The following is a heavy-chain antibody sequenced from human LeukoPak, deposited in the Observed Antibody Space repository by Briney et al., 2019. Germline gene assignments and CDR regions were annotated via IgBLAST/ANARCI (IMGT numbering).Heavy chain of an antibody. CDR1: GFTFSNYW. CDR3: AREYYDFWSGYYRAYFGY. D-gene: IGHD3-3*01. V-gene: IGHV3-7*03. Sequence: PGGSLRLSCAASGFTFSNYWMAWVRQAPGKGLEWVANINQDGSEKYYVDSVKGRFTISRDNAKTSLYLQMSSLRAEDTAVYYCAREYYDFWSGYYRAYFGYWGQGTLVTVSS. CDR2: INQDGSEK. J-gene: IGHJ4*02.